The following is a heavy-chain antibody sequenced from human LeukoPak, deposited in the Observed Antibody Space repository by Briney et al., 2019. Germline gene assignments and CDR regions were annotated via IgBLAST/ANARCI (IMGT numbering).Heavy chain of an antibody. J-gene: IGHJ3*02. V-gene: IGHV1-69*04. CDR3: ARRDIYYDSSGYRI. CDR2: IIPILGIA. CDR1: GGTFSSYA. Sequence: GASVKVSCKASGGTFSSYAISWVRQAPGQGLEWMGRIIPILGIANYAQKFQGRVTMTRDTSISTAYMELSRLRSDDTAVYYCARRDIYYDSSGYRIWGQGTMVTVSS. D-gene: IGHD3-22*01.